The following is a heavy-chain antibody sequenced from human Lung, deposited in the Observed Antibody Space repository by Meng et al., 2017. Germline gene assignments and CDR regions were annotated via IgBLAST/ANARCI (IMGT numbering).Heavy chain of an antibody. CDR1: GGSTTSTSYY. Sequence: QLQLQESGPGLVKPSETLSRTCPVPGGSTTSTSYYWDWIRQSPAKGLEWIGTIGYSGTIVYNPSLSSRVTMTLDTSKNQFSLKLSSVTAPDTAVYYCARRVHDGSGHHYFDYWGQGTLVTVSS. D-gene: IGHD3-22*01. V-gene: IGHV4-39*01. J-gene: IGHJ4*02. CDR3: ARRVHDGSGHHYFDY. CDR2: IGYSGTI.